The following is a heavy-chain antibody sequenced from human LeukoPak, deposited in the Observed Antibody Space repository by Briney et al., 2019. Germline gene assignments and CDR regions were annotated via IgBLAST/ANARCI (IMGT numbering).Heavy chain of an antibody. D-gene: IGHD3-22*01. V-gene: IGHV3-21*01. J-gene: IGHJ5*02. CDR2: ISSSSSYI. CDR3: ARGTYYYDSSATYNWFDP. Sequence: PGGSLRLSCAASGFTFSSYSMNWVRQAPGKGLEWVSSISSSSSYIYYADSVKGRFTISRDNAKNSLYLQMNSLRAEDTAVYYCARGTYYYDSSATYNWFDPWGQGTLVTVSS. CDR1: GFTFSSYS.